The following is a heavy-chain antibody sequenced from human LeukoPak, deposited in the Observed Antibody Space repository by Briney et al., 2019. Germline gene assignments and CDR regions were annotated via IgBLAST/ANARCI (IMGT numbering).Heavy chain of an antibody. CDR2: INPNSGGT. CDR1: GYTFTSYD. J-gene: IGHJ5*02. V-gene: IGHV1-2*02. CDR3: ARDRKDGDYVWFDP. Sequence: ASVKVSCKASGYTFTSYDINWVRQAPGQGLGWMGWINPNSGGTNYAQKFQGRVTMTRDTSISTAYMELSRLRSDDTAVYYCARDRKDGDYVWFDPWGQGTLVTVSS. D-gene: IGHD4-17*01.